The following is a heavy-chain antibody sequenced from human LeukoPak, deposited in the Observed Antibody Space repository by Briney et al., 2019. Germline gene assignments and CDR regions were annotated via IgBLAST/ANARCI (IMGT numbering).Heavy chain of an antibody. CDR2: ISGSGGST. J-gene: IGHJ4*02. D-gene: IGHD3-22*01. CDR3: ARLGSGYYYVN. V-gene: IGHV3-23*01. Sequence: GGSLRLSCAASGFTFSSYAMGWVRQAPGKGLEWVSAISGSGGSTYYADSVKGRFTISRDNSKNTLYLQMNSLRAEDTAVYYCARLGSGYYYVNWGQGTLVTVSS. CDR1: GFTFSSYA.